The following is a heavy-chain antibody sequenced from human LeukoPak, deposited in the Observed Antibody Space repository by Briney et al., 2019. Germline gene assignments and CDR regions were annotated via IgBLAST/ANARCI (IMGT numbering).Heavy chain of an antibody. D-gene: IGHD3-22*01. CDR1: GGSISSDNW. Sequence: SETLSLTCAVSGGSISSDNWWSGVRQPPGKGLEWIGGIYHSGSTVYNPSLKSRVTISVDKSKNQVALRLGSVTAADTAVYYCTRDYDSSGYYFLMWGQGTLVTVSS. CDR3: TRDYDSSGYYFLM. V-gene: IGHV4-4*02. CDR2: IYHSGST. J-gene: IGHJ4*02.